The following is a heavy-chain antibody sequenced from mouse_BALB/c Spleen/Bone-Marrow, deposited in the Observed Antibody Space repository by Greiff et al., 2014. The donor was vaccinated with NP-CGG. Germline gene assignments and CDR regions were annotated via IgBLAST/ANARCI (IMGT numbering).Heavy chain of an antibody. V-gene: IGHV1-4*01. CDR2: VNPRSGYA. Sequence: QVQLKESEAELASPGASVKMSCKASGYTFTDYTIQWVKQRPGQGLEWIGYVNPRSGYANYNQKFKDKATLTADKSSSTAFMQLSSLTSEDSAVYHCARPKGFAPDYWGQGTALTVSS. J-gene: IGHJ2*01. CDR1: GYTFTDYT. CDR3: ARPKGFAPDY.